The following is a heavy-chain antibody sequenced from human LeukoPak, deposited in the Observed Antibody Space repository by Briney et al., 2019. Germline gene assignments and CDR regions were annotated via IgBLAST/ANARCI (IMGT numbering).Heavy chain of an antibody. CDR1: GGTFSSYA. CDR2: IIPIFSTA. V-gene: IGHV1-69*01. Sequence: SVKVSCKASGGTFSSYAISWVRQAPGQGLEWMGGIIPIFSTANYAQKFQGRVTITADESTSTAYMELSSLRSEDTAVYYCAAGLGYCSSTSCSTYNWFDPWGQGTLVTVSS. D-gene: IGHD2-2*01. J-gene: IGHJ5*02. CDR3: AAGLGYCSSTSCSTYNWFDP.